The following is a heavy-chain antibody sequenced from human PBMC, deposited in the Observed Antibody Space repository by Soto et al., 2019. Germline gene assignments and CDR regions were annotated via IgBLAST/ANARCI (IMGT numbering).Heavy chain of an antibody. Sequence: SETLSLTCTVSGGSISSYYWSWIRQPPGKGLEWIGYIYYSGSTNYNPSLKSRVTISVDTSKNQFSLKLSSVTAADTAVYYCARGGSDMITFGGAYYYYYYMDVWGKGTTVTVSS. CDR2: IYYSGST. V-gene: IGHV4-59*01. D-gene: IGHD3-16*01. CDR1: GGSISSYY. J-gene: IGHJ6*03. CDR3: ARGGSDMITFGGAYYYYYYMDV.